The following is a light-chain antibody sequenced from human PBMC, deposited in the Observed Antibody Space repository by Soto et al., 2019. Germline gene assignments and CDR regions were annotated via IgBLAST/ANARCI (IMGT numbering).Light chain of an antibody. J-gene: IGKJ1*01. CDR2: GAS. Sequence: EIVLTQSPGTLSLSPGERATLSCRASQSVSSSYLAWCQQKPGQAPRLLIYGASSRATGIPDRFSGSGSGTDFTLTISRLEPEDFAVYYCQQYGSSTETFGQGTKVDIK. V-gene: IGKV3-20*01. CDR3: QQYGSSTET. CDR1: QSVSSSY.